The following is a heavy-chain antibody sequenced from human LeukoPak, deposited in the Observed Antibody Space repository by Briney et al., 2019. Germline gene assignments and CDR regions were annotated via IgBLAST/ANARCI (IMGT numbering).Heavy chain of an antibody. CDR2: VWSDGSDR. J-gene: IGHJ4*02. D-gene: IGHD6-19*01. CDR3: AGSIPVAGLDY. CDR1: GFTFSSYG. V-gene: IGHV3-33*01. Sequence: GGSLRLSCTASGFTFSSYGMHWVRQAPGKGLEWVAVVWSDGSDRNYADSVKGRFTISRDNSKDTLYLQMNTLRAEDTAAYYCAGSIPVAGLDYWGQGTLVTVSS.